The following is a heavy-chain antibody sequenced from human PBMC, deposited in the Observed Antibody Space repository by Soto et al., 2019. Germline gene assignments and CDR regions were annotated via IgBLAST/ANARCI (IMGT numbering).Heavy chain of an antibody. D-gene: IGHD2-15*01. Sequence: QVQLVQSGAEVKKPGASVKVSCKASGYTFTSYGISWVRQAPGQGLEWMGWISAYNGNTNYAQKLQGRVTMTTDTSTSTAYMELRSLRSDDTAVYYCARDSPGYCSGGSCYGPHFDYWGQGTLVTVSS. CDR1: GYTFTSYG. CDR2: ISAYNGNT. CDR3: ARDSPGYCSGGSCYGPHFDY. V-gene: IGHV1-18*01. J-gene: IGHJ4*02.